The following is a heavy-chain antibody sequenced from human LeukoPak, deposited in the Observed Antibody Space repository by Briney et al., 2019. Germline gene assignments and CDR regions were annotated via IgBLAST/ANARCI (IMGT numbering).Heavy chain of an antibody. CDR3: ARDRNYYGSGSY. Sequence: GGSLRLSCAASGFIFSSYVMSWVRQAPGKGLEWVSAIRGGGSSTYYADSVKGRFTISRDNSKNTLYLQMNSLRAEDTAIYYCARDRNYYGSGSYWGQGTLVTVSS. CDR1: GFIFSSYV. CDR2: IRGGGSST. V-gene: IGHV3-23*01. J-gene: IGHJ4*02. D-gene: IGHD3-10*01.